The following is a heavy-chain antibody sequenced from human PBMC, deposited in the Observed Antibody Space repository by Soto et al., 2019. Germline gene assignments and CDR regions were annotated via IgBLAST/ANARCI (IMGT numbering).Heavy chain of an antibody. CDR3: AKDGDV. J-gene: IGHJ6*02. CDR1: GFTFSRYV. Sequence: PVGSLRLSCAASGFTFSRYVMTWVRQAPGKGLEWVSGISGSGGSTYYADSVKGRFTIFRDNSKNTLYLQMNSLRAEDTAIYYCAKDGDVWGQGTTVTVSS. CDR2: ISGSGGST. V-gene: IGHV3-23*01.